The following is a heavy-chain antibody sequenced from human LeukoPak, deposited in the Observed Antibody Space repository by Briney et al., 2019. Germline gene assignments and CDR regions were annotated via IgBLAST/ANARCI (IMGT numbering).Heavy chain of an antibody. CDR3: ARGYSSSRDY. V-gene: IGHV3-53*01. Sequence: PGGSLRLSCAASGFTVSFNYMSWVRQAPGKGLEWVSVVYDGGSTAYADSVKGRFTISRDNSKNTLYLQMNSLRADDTAIYYCARGYSSSRDYWGQGILVTVSS. CDR1: GFTVSFNY. J-gene: IGHJ4*02. CDR2: VYDGGST. D-gene: IGHD6-6*01.